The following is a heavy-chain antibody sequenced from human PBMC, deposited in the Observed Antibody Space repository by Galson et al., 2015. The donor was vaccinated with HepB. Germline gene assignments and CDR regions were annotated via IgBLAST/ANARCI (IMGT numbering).Heavy chain of an antibody. Sequence: SLRLYCAASGFTFSSFVMHWVRQAPGKGLEWVTTISYDGSNEQYADSVKGRFTISRDNSKDTLYLQMNSLRPEDTAVYYCARNRRYNYVFDAFNIWGQGTMVAVSS. CDR2: ISYDGSNE. D-gene: IGHD5-18*01. CDR3: ARNRRYNYVFDAFNI. V-gene: IGHV3-30-3*01. CDR1: GFTFSSFV. J-gene: IGHJ3*02.